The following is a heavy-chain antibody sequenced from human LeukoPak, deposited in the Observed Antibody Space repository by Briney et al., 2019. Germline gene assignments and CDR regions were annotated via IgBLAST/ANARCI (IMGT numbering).Heavy chain of an antibody. CDR2: ISSSSSYI. Sequence: GGSLRLSCAASGFTFSSYSMNWVRQAPGKGLEWVSSISSSSSYIYYADSVKGRFTISRDNAKNSLYLQMNSLRAEDTAVYYCARDLDPYYDFWSGYLTAYYFDYWGQGTLVTVSS. J-gene: IGHJ4*02. D-gene: IGHD3-3*01. CDR1: GFTFSSYS. CDR3: ARDLDPYYDFWSGYLTAYYFDY. V-gene: IGHV3-21*01.